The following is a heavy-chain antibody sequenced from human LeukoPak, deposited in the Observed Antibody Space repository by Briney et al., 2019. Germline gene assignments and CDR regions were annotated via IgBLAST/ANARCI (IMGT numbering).Heavy chain of an antibody. Sequence: SVQVSCKDSRYTLTDYYMHWLRQAPRQGLECMGIIYPSGGSTSYAQKFQGRVTMTRDMSTSTAYMEMSSLRSEDTAVYYCARDLGYCSGGTFCRWFDPWGQGTLVTVSS. CDR1: RYTLTDYY. V-gene: IGHV1-46*01. D-gene: IGHD2-15*01. J-gene: IGHJ5*02. CDR3: ARDLGYCSGGTFCRWFDP. CDR2: IYPSGGST.